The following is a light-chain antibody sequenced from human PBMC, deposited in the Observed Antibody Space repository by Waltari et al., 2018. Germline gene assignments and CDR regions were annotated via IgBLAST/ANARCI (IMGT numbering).Light chain of an antibody. J-gene: IGKJ1*01. V-gene: IGKV3-20*01. Sequence: EVVLKQSPGTLSLSPGERATLFCRASQRVSSHFLAWFQQKPGQAPRLLMYGASSRASGIPDRFSGSGSETDFTLTISRLESEDVAVYYCQQYGTSPQTFGQGTKVEI. CDR3: QQYGTSPQT. CDR1: QRVSSHF. CDR2: GAS.